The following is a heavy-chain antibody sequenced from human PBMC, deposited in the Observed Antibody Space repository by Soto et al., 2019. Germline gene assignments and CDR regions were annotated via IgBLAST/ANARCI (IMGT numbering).Heavy chain of an antibody. CDR2: IKQDGSEK. J-gene: IGHJ6*03. V-gene: IGHV3-7*01. CDR1: GFTFSSYW. Sequence: PGGSLRLSCAASGFTFSSYWMSWVRQAPGKGLEWVANIKQDGSEKYYVDSVKGRFTISRDNAKNSLYLQMNSLRAEDTAVYYCARDRRLLSRCSSTSCYAVYYMDVWGKGTTVTVSS. D-gene: IGHD2-2*01. CDR3: ARDRRLLSRCSSTSCYAVYYMDV.